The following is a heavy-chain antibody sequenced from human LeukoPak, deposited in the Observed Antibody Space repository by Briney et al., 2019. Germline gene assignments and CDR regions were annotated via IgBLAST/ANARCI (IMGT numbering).Heavy chain of an antibody. CDR2: IYYSGST. CDR1: GGSISSYY. J-gene: IGHJ4*02. V-gene: IGHV4-59*01. CDR3: ASQYYYDSSLWDC. Sequence: SETLSLTCTVSGGSISSYYWSWIRQPPGKGLEWIGYIYYSGSTNYNPSLKSRVTISVDTSKNQFSLKLSSVTAADTAVYYCASQYYYDSSLWDCWGQGTLVTVSS. D-gene: IGHD3-22*01.